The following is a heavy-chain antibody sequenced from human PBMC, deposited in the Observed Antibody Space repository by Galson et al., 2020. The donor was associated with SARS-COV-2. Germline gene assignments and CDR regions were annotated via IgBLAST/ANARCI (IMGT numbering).Heavy chain of an antibody. CDR2: IDWDTDK. CDR3: ARRADGYGGYEYGSSACDC. Sequence: SGPTLVKPTQTLTLTCTFSGFSLTTSGMAVTWIRQPPGKALEWLALIDWDTDKYYSTSLKTRLTISGDTSKNQVFLTMTNMDPADTATYYCARRADGYGGYEYGSSACDCWGQGTRVTGSS. V-gene: IGHV2-70*01. D-gene: IGHD5-12*01. CDR1: GFSLTTSGMA. J-gene: IGHJ4*02.